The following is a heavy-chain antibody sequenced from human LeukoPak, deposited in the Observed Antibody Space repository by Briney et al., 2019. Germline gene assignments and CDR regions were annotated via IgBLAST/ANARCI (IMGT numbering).Heavy chain of an antibody. V-gene: IGHV1-69*04. CDR2: IIPILGIA. CDR3: ARAETSGSSFLDY. CDR1: GGTFSSYA. D-gene: IGHD1-26*01. Sequence: ASVKVSCKASGGTFSSYAISWVRQAPGQGLEWMGRIIPILGIANYAQKFQGRVTITADKSTSTAYMELSRLRSDDTAVYYCARAETSGSSFLDYWGQGTLVTVSS. J-gene: IGHJ4*02.